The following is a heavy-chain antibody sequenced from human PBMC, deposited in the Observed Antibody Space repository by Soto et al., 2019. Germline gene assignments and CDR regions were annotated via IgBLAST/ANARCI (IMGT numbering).Heavy chain of an antibody. J-gene: IGHJ4*02. D-gene: IGHD1-7*01. Sequence: GGSLRLSCAASGFTFSSYSMNWVRQAPGKGLEWVSSISSSSSYIYYADSVKGRFTISRDNAKNSLYLQMNSLRAEDTAVYYCARDNSEIRAGTLEFDYWGQGTLVTVSS. CDR3: ARDNSEIRAGTLEFDY. CDR1: GFTFSSYS. V-gene: IGHV3-21*01. CDR2: ISSSSSYI.